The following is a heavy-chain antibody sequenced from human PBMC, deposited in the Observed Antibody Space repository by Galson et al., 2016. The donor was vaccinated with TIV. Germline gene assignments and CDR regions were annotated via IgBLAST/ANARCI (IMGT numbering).Heavy chain of an antibody. V-gene: IGHV4-38-2*02. Sequence: SETLSLTCTVSNYAISNNYYWGWIRQPPGKGLEWIGSVYKAGSTYYNPSLAGRVAISLDKSKNQFSLRLYSVTAADTAVYYWAGDEGGVYSGSNYLGWFDPWGQGTLVAVSS. D-gene: IGHD1-26*01. CDR2: VYKAGST. CDR3: AGDEGGVYSGSNYLGWFDP. CDR1: NYAISNNYY. J-gene: IGHJ5*02.